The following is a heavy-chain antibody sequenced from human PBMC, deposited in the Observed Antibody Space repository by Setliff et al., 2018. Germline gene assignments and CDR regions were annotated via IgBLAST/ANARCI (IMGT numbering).Heavy chain of an antibody. CDR3: ARHLADHLDRPFDN. V-gene: IGHV4-59*08. D-gene: IGHD3-3*02. CDR2: IYYRGST. Sequence: SLTCNVSGGSISTYYWTWIRQPPGKGLEWIGYIYYRGSTYYNASLKSRVTISVDTSKNQLSLKLRSVTAADTAVYYCARHLADHLDRPFDNWGQGTLVTVSS. J-gene: IGHJ4*02. CDR1: GGSISTYY.